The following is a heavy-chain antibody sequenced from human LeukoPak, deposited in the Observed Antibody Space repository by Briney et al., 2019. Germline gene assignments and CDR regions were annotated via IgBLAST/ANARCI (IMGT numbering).Heavy chain of an antibody. Sequence: SETLSLTCTVSGGSISSSNWWSWVRQPPGMGLEWIGEIYHSGSTNYNPSLKSRVTISVDKSKNQFSLKLSSVTAADTAVYYCARDRVDYYDSTGLLDYWGQGTLVTVSS. V-gene: IGHV4-4*02. CDR1: GGSISSSNW. J-gene: IGHJ4*02. D-gene: IGHD3-22*01. CDR2: IYHSGST. CDR3: ARDRVDYYDSTGLLDY.